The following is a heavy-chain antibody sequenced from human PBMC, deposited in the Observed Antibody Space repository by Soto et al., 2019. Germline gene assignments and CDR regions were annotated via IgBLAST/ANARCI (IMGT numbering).Heavy chain of an antibody. D-gene: IGHD3-9*01. CDR2: ISGSGGST. Sequence: PGGSLRLSCAASGFTFSSYAMSWVRQAPGKGLEWVSAISGSGGSTYYADSVKGRFTISRDNSKNTLYLQMNSLRAEDTAVYYCAGPSINDILTGFHDAFDIWGQGTMVTVSS. J-gene: IGHJ3*02. CDR1: GFTFSSYA. V-gene: IGHV3-23*01. CDR3: AGPSINDILTGFHDAFDI.